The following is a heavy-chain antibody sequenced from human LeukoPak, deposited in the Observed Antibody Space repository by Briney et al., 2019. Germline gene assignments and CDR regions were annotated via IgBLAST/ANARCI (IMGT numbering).Heavy chain of an antibody. CDR1: GFTFRSFA. J-gene: IGHJ6*02. Sequence: GGSLRLSCAASGFTFRSFAMSWVRQAPGKGLGWVSGISGSGDNTYYADSVKGRFTISRDNSKNTLYLQVNSLRAEDTAVYYCAKPLGYCSSTNCFYYYGMDVWGQGTTVTVSS. CDR3: AKPLGYCSSTNCFYYYGMDV. CDR2: ISGSGDNT. D-gene: IGHD2-2*01. V-gene: IGHV3-23*01.